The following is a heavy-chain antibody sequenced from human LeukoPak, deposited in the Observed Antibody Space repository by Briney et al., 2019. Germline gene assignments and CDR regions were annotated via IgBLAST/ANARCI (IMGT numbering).Heavy chain of an antibody. CDR1: GFTVSSNY. D-gene: IGHD1-14*01. J-gene: IGHJ4*02. CDR2: IYSGGST. CDR3: AKPSPEGVYYFDY. V-gene: IGHV3-53*01. Sequence: GGSLRLSCAASGFTVSSNYMSWVRQAPGKGLEWVSVIYSGGSTYYADSVNGRFTISRDNSKNTLHLQMNSLRAEDTAVYYCAKPSPEGVYYFDYWGQGTLVTVSS.